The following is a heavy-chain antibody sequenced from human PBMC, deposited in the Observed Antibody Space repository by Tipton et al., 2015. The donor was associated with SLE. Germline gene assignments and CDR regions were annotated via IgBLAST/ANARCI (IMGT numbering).Heavy chain of an antibody. D-gene: IGHD1-26*01. CDR1: GGSISSSSYY. J-gene: IGHJ4*01. CDR2: IYYSGST. Sequence: TLSLTCTVSGGSISSSSYYWGWIRQPPGKGLEWIGSIYYSGSTYYNPSLKSRVTISVDTSKNQFSLKLSSVTAADTAVYYCARDPSLYSGSHSPCNSWGHRPLFAVSS. CDR3: ARDPSLYSGSHSPCNS. V-gene: IGHV4-39*07.